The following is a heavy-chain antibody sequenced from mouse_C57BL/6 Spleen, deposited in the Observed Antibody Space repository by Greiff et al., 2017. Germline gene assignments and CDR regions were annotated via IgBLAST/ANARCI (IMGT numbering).Heavy chain of an antibody. Sequence: QVQLKQSGAELVRPGTSVKVSCKASGYAFTNYLIEWVKQRPGQGLEWIGVINPGSGGTNYNEKFKGKATLTADKSSSTAYMQLSSLTSEDSAVYFCARDRPDGYFAMDDWGKGTSVTVSS. J-gene: IGHJ4*01. CDR1: GYAFTNYL. CDR3: ARDRPDGYFAMDD. CDR2: INPGSGGT. V-gene: IGHV1-54*01. D-gene: IGHD2-3*01.